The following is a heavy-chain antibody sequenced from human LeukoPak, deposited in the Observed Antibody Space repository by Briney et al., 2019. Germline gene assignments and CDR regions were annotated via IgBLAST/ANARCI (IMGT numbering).Heavy chain of an antibody. J-gene: IGHJ6*04. Sequence: SETLSLTCTVSGGSVSSGSYYWSWIRQPPGKGLEWIGYIYYSGSTNYNPSLKSRVTISVDTSKNQFPLKLSSVTAADTAVYYCARDHPSRGYYRPYYGMDVWGKGTTVTVSS. CDR1: GGSVSSGSYY. V-gene: IGHV4-61*01. D-gene: IGHD3-3*01. CDR3: ARDHPSRGYYRPYYGMDV. CDR2: IYYSGST.